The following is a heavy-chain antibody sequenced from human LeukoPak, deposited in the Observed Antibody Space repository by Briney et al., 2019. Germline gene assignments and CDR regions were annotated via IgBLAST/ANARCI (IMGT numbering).Heavy chain of an antibody. D-gene: IGHD4-17*01. V-gene: IGHV4-59*01. CDR3: TRERSTVTFDY. Sequence: SETLSLTCTVSGGSISIYYWSWIRQPPGKGLEWIGYIYYSGSTNYNPSLKSRVTISVDTSKNQFSLKLSSVTAADTAVYYCTRERSTVTFDYWGQGTLVTVSS. J-gene: IGHJ4*02. CDR2: IYYSGST. CDR1: GGSISIYY.